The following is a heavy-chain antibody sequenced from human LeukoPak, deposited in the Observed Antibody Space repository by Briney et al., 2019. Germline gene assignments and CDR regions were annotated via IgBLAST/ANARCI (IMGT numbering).Heavy chain of an antibody. CDR2: ISGSGGST. D-gene: IGHD4-17*01. Sequence: GGSLRLSCAASGFTFSSYAMSWVRQAPGKGLEWVSAISGSGGSTYYADSVKGRFTISRDNSKNTLYLQMNSLRAEDTAVYYCAKKRSEGYYYYYGMDVWGQGTTVTASS. CDR3: AKKRSEGYYYYYGMDV. J-gene: IGHJ6*02. CDR1: GFTFSSYA. V-gene: IGHV3-23*01.